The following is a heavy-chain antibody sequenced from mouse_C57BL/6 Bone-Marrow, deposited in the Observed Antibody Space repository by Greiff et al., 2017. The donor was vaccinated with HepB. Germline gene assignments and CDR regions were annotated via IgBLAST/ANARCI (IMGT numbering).Heavy chain of an antibody. CDR1: GYTFTSYW. CDR3: ARKSVPAYYGSSYVEWYFDV. D-gene: IGHD1-1*01. CDR2: IDPSDSYT. V-gene: IGHV1-69*01. Sequence: QVQLKQPGAELVMPGASVKLSCKASGYTFTSYWMHWVKQRPGQGLEWIGEIDPSDSYTNYNQKFKGKSTLTVDKSSSTAYMQLSSLTSEDSAVYYCARKSVPAYYGSSYVEWYFDVWGTGTTVTVSS. J-gene: IGHJ1*03.